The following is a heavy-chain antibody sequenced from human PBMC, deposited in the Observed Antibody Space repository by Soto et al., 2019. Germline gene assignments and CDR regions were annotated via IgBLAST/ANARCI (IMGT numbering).Heavy chain of an antibody. CDR1: GGSFSGYY. V-gene: IGHV4-34*01. CDR3: AREDMIVVANDAFDI. J-gene: IGHJ3*02. CDR2: INHSGST. Sequence: SETLSLTCAVYGGSFSGYYWSWIRQPPGKGLEWIGEINHSGSTNYNPSLKSRVTISVDTSKNQFSLKLSSVTAADTAVYYCAREDMIVVANDAFDIWGQGTMVTVSS. D-gene: IGHD3-22*01.